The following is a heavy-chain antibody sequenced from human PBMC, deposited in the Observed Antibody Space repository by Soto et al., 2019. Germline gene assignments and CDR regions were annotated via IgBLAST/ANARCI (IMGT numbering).Heavy chain of an antibody. CDR3: ARDQEYSSSWIEYCQH. J-gene: IGHJ1*01. D-gene: IGHD6-13*01. CDR1: GFTFSSYA. CDR2: ISYEGSNK. Sequence: QVHLVESGGGVGQPRRSLRLSCAASGFTFSSYAMHWVRQAPGKGLEWVAVISYEGSNKDYADSGKGRLTIYRDNTRHSLYLQINSLSAADTAVYYCARDQEYSSSWIEYCQHWGQGTLVTVSA. V-gene: IGHV3-30-3*01.